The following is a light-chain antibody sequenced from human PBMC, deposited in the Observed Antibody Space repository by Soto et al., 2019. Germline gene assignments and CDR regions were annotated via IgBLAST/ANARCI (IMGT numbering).Light chain of an antibody. J-gene: IGKJ5*01. CDR1: QDISNY. CDR2: YAS. Sequence: DIQMTQSPSSLSASVGDRVTITCQASQDISNYLNWYQQKPGKAPKLLIYYASNLETGVPSRFSGSRSGTDFTFTISSLQHEDIATYYCQQYDNLPITFGQGTRLEIK. V-gene: IGKV1-33*01. CDR3: QQYDNLPIT.